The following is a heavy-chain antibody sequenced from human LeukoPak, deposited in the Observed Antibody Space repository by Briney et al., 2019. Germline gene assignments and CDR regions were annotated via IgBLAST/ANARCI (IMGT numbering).Heavy chain of an antibody. J-gene: IGHJ4*02. CDR3: AKGPKRGALDY. V-gene: IGHV3-23*01. CDR1: GFTFSSYA. Sequence: GGSLRLSCAASGFTFSSYAMNWVCQAPGKGLEWVSAINGRGDNTYYADSVKGRFTISRDNSKNTLYLQMNSLRAEDTALYYCAKGPKRGALDYWGQGTLVTVSS. CDR2: INGRGDNT. D-gene: IGHD1-26*01.